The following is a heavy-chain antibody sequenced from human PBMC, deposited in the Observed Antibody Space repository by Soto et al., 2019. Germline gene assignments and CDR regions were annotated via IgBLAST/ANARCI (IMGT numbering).Heavy chain of an antibody. Sequence: EVQLVESGGGLVQPGGSLRLSCLASEFTFNTNWMNGVRQAPGRGLEGWANIKEDGSEKNYVDSVKGRFTISRDNAKNSLYLQMNSLRGEDTAVYFCARDWGTPGRGSAVGYYYHYGMDVWGQGTTVTVSS. CDR2: IKEDGSEK. CDR3: ARDWGTPGRGSAVGYYYHYGMDV. CDR1: EFTFNTNW. V-gene: IGHV3-7*05. D-gene: IGHD6-19*01. J-gene: IGHJ6*02.